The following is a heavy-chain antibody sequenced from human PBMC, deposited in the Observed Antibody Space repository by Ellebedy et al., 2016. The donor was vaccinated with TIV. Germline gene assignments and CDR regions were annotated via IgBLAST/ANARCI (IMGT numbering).Heavy chain of an antibody. Sequence: PGGSLRLSCVVSGFTFSNYGMHWVRQAPGKGLQWVAVIWNDGSQKYYGDSVEGRFTISRDNAKNTVYLQMNSLRAEDTAVYYCARVKSIRDLDALDMWGQGTVVTVSS. V-gene: IGHV3-33*08. CDR2: IWNDGSQK. D-gene: IGHD2-21*02. J-gene: IGHJ3*02. CDR1: GFTFSNYG. CDR3: ARVKSIRDLDALDM.